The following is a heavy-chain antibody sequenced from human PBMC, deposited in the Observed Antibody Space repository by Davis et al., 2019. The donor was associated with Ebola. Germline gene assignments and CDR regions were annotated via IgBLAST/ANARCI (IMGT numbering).Heavy chain of an antibody. Sequence: GESLKISCAASGFTFSNYAMSWVRQAPGKGLEWVSGISGSGATTYYADSVKGRFTISRDNSKNTLYLQMNSLRAEDTAVYYCARDLKYSSSSARYWGQGTLVTVSS. CDR2: ISGSGATT. CDR1: GFTFSNYA. CDR3: ARDLKYSSSSARY. V-gene: IGHV3-23*01. D-gene: IGHD6-6*01. J-gene: IGHJ4*02.